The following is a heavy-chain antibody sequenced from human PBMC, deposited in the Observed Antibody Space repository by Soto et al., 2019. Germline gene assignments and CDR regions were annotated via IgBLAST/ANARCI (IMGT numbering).Heavy chain of an antibody. J-gene: IGHJ5*02. D-gene: IGHD5-18*01. Sequence: ASVKVSCKASGYTFTSYYMHWVRQAPGQGLEWMGIINPSGGSTSYAQKFQGRVTMTRDTSTSTVYMELSSLRSEDTAVYYCARDTAVDTAMVRISNWFDPWGQGTLVTVSS. CDR1: GYTFTSYY. CDR2: INPSGGST. V-gene: IGHV1-46*01. CDR3: ARDTAVDTAMVRISNWFDP.